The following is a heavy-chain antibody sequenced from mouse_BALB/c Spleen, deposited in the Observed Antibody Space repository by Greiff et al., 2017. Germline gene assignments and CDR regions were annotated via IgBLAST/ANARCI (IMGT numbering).Heavy chain of an antibody. CDR1: GYTFTSYV. CDR3: ARSYYYGSSSFAY. Sequence: EVQLQQSGPELVKPGASVKMSCKASGYTFTSYVMHWVKQKPGQGLEWIGYINPYNDGTKYNEKFKGKATLTSDKSSSTAYMELSSLTSEDSAVYYCARSYYYGSSSFAYWGQGTLVTVSA. J-gene: IGHJ3*01. CDR2: INPYNDGT. V-gene: IGHV1-14*01. D-gene: IGHD1-1*01.